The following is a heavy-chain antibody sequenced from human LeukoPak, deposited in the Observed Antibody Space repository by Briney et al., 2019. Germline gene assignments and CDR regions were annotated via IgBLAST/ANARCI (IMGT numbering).Heavy chain of an antibody. CDR1: GFTFGSYS. CDR2: ISSSSSYI. J-gene: IGHJ6*04. V-gene: IGHV3-21*01. CDR3: ARATHDYGDYVDYYYYYGMDV. Sequence: GGSLRLSCAASGFTFGSYSMNWVRQAPGKGLEWVSSISSSSSYIYYADSVKGRFTISRDNAKNSLYLQMNSLRAEDTAVYYCARATHDYGDYVDYYYYYGMDVWGKGTTVTVSS. D-gene: IGHD4-17*01.